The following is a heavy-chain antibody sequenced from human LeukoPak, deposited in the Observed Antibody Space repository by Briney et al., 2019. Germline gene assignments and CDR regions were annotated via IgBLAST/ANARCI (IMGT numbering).Heavy chain of an antibody. Sequence: VASVKVSCKASGYTFTSYYMHWVRQAPGQGLEWMGIINPSGGSTSYAQKFQGRVTMTRDTSTSTVYMELRSLRSDDTAVYYCAREGCSSTSCYVGWPYYYYYGMDVWGQGTTVTVSS. CDR1: GYTFTSYY. CDR3: AREGCSSTSCYVGWPYYYYYGMDV. J-gene: IGHJ6*02. D-gene: IGHD2-2*01. V-gene: IGHV1-46*01. CDR2: INPSGGST.